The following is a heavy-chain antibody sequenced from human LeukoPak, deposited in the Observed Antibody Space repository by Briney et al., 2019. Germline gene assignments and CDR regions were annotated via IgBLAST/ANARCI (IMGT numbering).Heavy chain of an antibody. J-gene: IGHJ6*02. CDR1: GFTVSSNY. CDR3: ARPLAGYYGMDV. CDR2: IYSGGST. V-gene: IGHV3-66*04. Sequence: PGGSLRLSCAASGFTVSSNYMSWVRQAPGKGLEWVSVIYSGGSTYYADSVKGRFTISRDNSKNTLYLQMNSLRAEDTAVYYCARPLAGYYGMDVWGQGTTVTVSS.